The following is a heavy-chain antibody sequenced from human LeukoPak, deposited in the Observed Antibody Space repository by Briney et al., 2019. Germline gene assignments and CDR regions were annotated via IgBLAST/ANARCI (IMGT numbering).Heavy chain of an antibody. CDR2: INHNGNVN. V-gene: IGHV3-7*03. Sequence: GGSLRLSCAASGFTFSSYWMNWARQAPGKGLEWVASINHNGNVNYYVDSVKGRFTTSRDNSKNTLFLQMNSLRAEDTALYYCVKASSSSPQYNWFDAWGQGTLVTVSS. D-gene: IGHD6-6*01. CDR1: GFTFSSYW. CDR3: VKASSSSPQYNWFDA. J-gene: IGHJ5*02.